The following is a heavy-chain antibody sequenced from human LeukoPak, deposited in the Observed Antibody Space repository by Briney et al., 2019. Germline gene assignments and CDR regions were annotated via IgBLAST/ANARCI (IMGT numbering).Heavy chain of an antibody. CDR2: IIPILGIA. J-gene: IGHJ6*02. CDR1: GYTFTGYY. D-gene: IGHD2-2*03. V-gene: IGHV1-69*04. Sequence: ASVKVSCKASGYTFTGYYMHWVRQAPGQGLEWMGRIIPILGIANYAQKFQGRVTITADKSTSTAYMELSSLRSEDTAVYHCARGDGYCSSTSCYAGPSYGLDVWGQGTTVTVSS. CDR3: ARGDGYCSSTSCYAGPSYGLDV.